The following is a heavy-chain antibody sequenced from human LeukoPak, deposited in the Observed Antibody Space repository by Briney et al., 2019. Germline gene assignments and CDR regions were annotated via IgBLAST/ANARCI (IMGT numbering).Heavy chain of an antibody. CDR2: ISSSSSTI. CDR1: GFTFSSYS. D-gene: IGHD6-19*01. V-gene: IGHV3-48*04. Sequence: GGSLRLSCAASGFTFSSYSMNWVRQAPGKGLEWVSYISSSSSTIYYADSVKGRFTISRDNAKNSLYLQMNSLRAEDTAVYYCARELLGGWLDYWGQGTLVTVSS. J-gene: IGHJ4*02. CDR3: ARELLGGWLDY.